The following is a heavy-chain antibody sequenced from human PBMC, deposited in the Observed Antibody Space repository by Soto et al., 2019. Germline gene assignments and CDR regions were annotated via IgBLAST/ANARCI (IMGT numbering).Heavy chain of an antibody. J-gene: IGHJ4*02. V-gene: IGHV4-4*07. D-gene: IGHD2-15*01. Sequence: PSETLSLTCTVSGASITGSSYWSWIRQPAGKGLEWIGRFSLSGTTSYNPSLRSRVTMSADVSKNQFSLRLTSVTAADTALYYCARGMTPLGAPAWYYFDSWGQGTLVIVSS. CDR3: ARGMTPLGAPAWYYFDS. CDR2: FSLSGTT. CDR1: GASITGSSY.